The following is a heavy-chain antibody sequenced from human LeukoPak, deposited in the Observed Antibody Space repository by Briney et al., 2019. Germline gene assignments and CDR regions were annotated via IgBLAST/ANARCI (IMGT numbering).Heavy chain of an antibody. CDR2: ISSGSTTI. V-gene: IGHV3-48*04. J-gene: IGHJ4*02. CDR1: GFTFSSYS. D-gene: IGHD2-2*01. Sequence: GGSLRLSCTASGFTFSSYSMNWVRQAPGKGLEWVSYISSGSTTIYYADSVKGRFTISRDNAKNSLYLQMNSLRAEDTAVYYCARVPRGTSPTLSYWGQGTLVTVSS. CDR3: ARVPRGTSPTLSY.